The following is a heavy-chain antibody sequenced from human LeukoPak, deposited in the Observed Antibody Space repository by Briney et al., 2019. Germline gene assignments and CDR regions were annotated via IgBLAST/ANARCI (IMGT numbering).Heavy chain of an antibody. J-gene: IGHJ5*02. D-gene: IGHD3-22*01. V-gene: IGHV4-34*01. Sequence: SETLSLACPVYGGSFSGYCWRWIRQPAGEGLEWIGEINHSGSTNYNPSLKSRVTISVDTSKKQFSLKLSSVTAADTAVYYCARGTVGGVVVITTYWFDPWGQGTLVTVSS. CDR2: INHSGST. CDR1: GGSFSGYC. CDR3: ARGTVGGVVVITTYWFDP.